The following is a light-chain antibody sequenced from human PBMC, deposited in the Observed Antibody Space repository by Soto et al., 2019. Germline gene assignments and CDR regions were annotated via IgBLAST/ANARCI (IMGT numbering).Light chain of an antibody. CDR2: DVS. CDR3: QQYNYYST. J-gene: IGKJ1*01. V-gene: IGKV1-5*01. CDR1: QSLSGS. Sequence: DIQMTQSPSTLSSSVGDRVTITCRASQSLSGSLAWYQQRPGQAPKLLIYDVSTLESGVPSRFSGTGTGSGTEFTLSISVLQPDDFATYYCQQYNYYSTLGPGTKVEVK.